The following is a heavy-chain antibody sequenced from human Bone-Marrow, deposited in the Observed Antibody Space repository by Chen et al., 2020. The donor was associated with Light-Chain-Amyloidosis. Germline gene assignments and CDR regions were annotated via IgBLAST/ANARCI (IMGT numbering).Heavy chain of an antibody. J-gene: IGHJ4*01. V-gene: IGHV4-34*01. CDR3: XXXERRFTIFEIVTRSGPFDY. D-gene: IGHD3-3*01. Sequence: YWSWIRQPPGKGLEWIGEINPSKRTNYNPSLKSRVALSIDTSKNHXSXXXXXXXXXXXXXXXXXXXERRFTIFEIVTRSGPFDYWGQGTLVSVSS. CDR2: INPSKRT. CDR1: Y.